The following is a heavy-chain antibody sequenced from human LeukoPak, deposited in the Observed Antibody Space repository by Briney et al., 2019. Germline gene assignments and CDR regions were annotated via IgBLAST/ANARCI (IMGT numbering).Heavy chain of an antibody. CDR1: GFTFSSYA. J-gene: IGHJ4*02. V-gene: IGHV3-30-3*01. CDR2: ISYDGSNK. CDR3: ARVSRGGIAVANTGPYFDY. D-gene: IGHD6-19*01. Sequence: PGRSLRLSCAASGFTFSSYAMHWVRQAPGKGLEWVAVISYDGSNKYYADSVKGRLTISRDNSKNTLYLQMNSLRAEDTAVYYCARVSRGGIAVANTGPYFDYWGQGTLVTVSS.